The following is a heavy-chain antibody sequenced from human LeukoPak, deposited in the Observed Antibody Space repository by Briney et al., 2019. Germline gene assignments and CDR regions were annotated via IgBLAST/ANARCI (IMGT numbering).Heavy chain of an antibody. CDR1: GFTFSRFA. D-gene: IGHD4-17*01. V-gene: IGHV3-23*01. CDR3: TKDLPDYGDYIEGY. J-gene: IGHJ4*02. Sequence: GGSLRLSCAASGFTFSRFAMSWLRQAPGKGLEWVSTISGSGGTTNYADSVKGRFTFPRDNSKNTLHLQMNSLRAEDTAVYYCTKDLPDYGDYIEGYWGQGTLVTVPS. CDR2: ISGSGGTT.